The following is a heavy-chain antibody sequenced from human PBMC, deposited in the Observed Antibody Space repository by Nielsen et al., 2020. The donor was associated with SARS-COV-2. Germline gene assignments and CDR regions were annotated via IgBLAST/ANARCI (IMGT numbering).Heavy chain of an antibody. V-gene: IGHV3-48*01. D-gene: IGHD6-13*01. CDR3: ARFRGSSWRYYYYGMDV. CDR2: ISSSSSTI. J-gene: IGHJ6*02. CDR1: GFTFSSYS. Sequence: GGSLRLSCAASGFTFSSYSMNWVRQAPGKGLEWVSYISSSSSTIYYADSVKGRFTISRDNAKNSLYLQMNSLRAEDTAVYYCARFRGSSWRYYYYGMDVWGQGTTVTVSS.